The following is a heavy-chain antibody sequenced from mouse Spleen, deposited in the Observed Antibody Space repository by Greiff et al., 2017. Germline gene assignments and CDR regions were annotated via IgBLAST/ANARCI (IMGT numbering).Heavy chain of an antibody. CDR2: IDPSDSYT. CDR1: GYTFTSYW. D-gene: IGHD4-1*01. V-gene: IGHV1-50*01. J-gene: IGHJ1*01. Sequence: VQLQQPGAELVKPGASVKLSCKASGYTFTSYWMQWVKQRPGQGLEWIGEIDPSDSYTNYNQKFKGKATLTVDTSSSTAYMQLSSLTSEDSAVYYCAREGLGRYFDVWGAGTTVTVSS. CDR3: AREGLGRYFDV.